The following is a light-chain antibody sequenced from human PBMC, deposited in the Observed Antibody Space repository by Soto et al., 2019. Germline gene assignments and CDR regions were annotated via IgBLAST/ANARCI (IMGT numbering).Light chain of an antibody. CDR1: QVISNY. V-gene: IGKV1-27*01. CDR3: QHYHSPPFT. J-gene: IGKJ3*01. Sequence: DIQMTQSPSSLSAFVGDSVTFNCWASQVISNYLAWYHQKPGKVPKLLVYAASTLQSGVPSRFSGSGSGTEFTLTIRSLQPEDVGTYYCQHYHSPPFTFGPGTKLEIK. CDR2: AAS.